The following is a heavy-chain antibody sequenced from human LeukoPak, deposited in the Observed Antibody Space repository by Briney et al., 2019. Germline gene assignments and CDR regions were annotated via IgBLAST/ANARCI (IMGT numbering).Heavy chain of an antibody. CDR1: GFTFSSYW. CDR2: IKQDGSEK. CDR3: ARASATSWRSVYMNV. Sequence: GGSLRLSCAASGFTFSSYWMSWVRQAPGKGLEWVANIKQDGSEKYYVDSVKGRFTISRDNDKNSLYLQMNSLRVEDTAVYYCARASATSWRSVYMNVWGNGTTVTVSS. D-gene: IGHD2-2*01. J-gene: IGHJ6*03. V-gene: IGHV3-7*04.